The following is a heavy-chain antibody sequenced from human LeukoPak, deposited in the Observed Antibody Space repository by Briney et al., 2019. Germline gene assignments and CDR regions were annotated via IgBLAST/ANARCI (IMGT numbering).Heavy chain of an antibody. J-gene: IGHJ3*02. D-gene: IGHD3-3*01. V-gene: IGHV1-69*04. CDR2: IIPILGIA. CDR1: GGTFSSYT. Sequence: SVKVSRKASGGTFSSYTISWVRQAPGQGLEWMGRIIPILGIANYAQKFQGRVTITADKSTSTAYMELSSLRSEDTAVYYCARDRVRFLEWFSDAFDIWGQGTMVIVSS. CDR3: ARDRVRFLEWFSDAFDI.